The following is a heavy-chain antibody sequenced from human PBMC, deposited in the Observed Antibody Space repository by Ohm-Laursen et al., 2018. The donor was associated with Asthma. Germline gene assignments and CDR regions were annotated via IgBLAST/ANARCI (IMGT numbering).Heavy chain of an antibody. CDR3: ARVEPEYRGSYALLYFDN. Sequence: ASVKVSCKSLGGTLGTSVIGWVRQAPGQGLEWLGGINSVFGTSTYAQKFHDRFTITADESTSTVYMTLSSLKSEDTAVYFCARVEPEYRGSYALLYFDNWGQGTLVTVSS. CDR2: INSVFGTS. D-gene: IGHD1-26*01. J-gene: IGHJ4*02. CDR1: GGTLGTSV. V-gene: IGHV1-69*13.